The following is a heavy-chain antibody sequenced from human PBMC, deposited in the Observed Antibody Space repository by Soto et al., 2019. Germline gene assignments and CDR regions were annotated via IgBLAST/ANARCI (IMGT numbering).Heavy chain of an antibody. CDR2: ISYDGST. J-gene: IGHJ5*02. D-gene: IGHD6-19*01. CDR1: GFTFSSYG. V-gene: IGHV3-30*12. Sequence: GGSLRLSCAASGFTFSSYGMHWVRQAPGKGLEWVAVISYDGSTYYADSVKGRFTISRDNSKNTLYLQMNSLRAEDTAVYYCARGLGIAVAGTMDWFDPWGQGTLVTVSS. CDR3: ARGLGIAVAGTMDWFDP.